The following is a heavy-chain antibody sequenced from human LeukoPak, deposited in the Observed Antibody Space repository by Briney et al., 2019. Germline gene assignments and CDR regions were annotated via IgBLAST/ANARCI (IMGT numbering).Heavy chain of an antibody. CDR3: ARIAPSLYYYDSSGYPDY. D-gene: IGHD3-22*01. CDR2: ISAYNGNT. J-gene: IGHJ4*02. Sequence: ASVKVSCKASGYTFTSYGISWVRQAPGQGLEWMGWISAYNGNTNYAQKLQGRVTMTTDTSTSTAYMELRSLRSDDTAVYYCARIAPSLYYYDSSGYPDYWGQGTLVTVSS. CDR1: GYTFTSYG. V-gene: IGHV1-18*01.